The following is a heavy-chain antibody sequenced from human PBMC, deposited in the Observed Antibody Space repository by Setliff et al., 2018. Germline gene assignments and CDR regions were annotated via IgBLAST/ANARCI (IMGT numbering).Heavy chain of an antibody. D-gene: IGHD2-15*01. CDR1: GFTFSSYA. V-gene: IGHV3-23*01. J-gene: IGHJ4*02. Sequence: QPGGSLRLSCAASGFTFSSYAMSWVRQAPGKGLEWVSAISGSGGSTYYADSVKGRFTISRDNSKNTLYLQMNSLRPEDTAVYYCARTCSGSGCYAGLESWGQGTPVTVSS. CDR3: ARTCSGSGCYAGLES. CDR2: ISGSGGST.